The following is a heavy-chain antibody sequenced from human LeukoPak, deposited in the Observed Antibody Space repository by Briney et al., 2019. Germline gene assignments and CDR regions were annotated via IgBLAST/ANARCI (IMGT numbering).Heavy chain of an antibody. J-gene: IGHJ4*02. V-gene: IGHV3-7*03. CDR2: INQDASEI. D-gene: IGHD6-13*01. Sequence: GGSLRLSCAASGFTFSTYWMNWYRQAPGKGLEWVGNINQDASEINYVDSVRGRFTISRDNTKKTLYLQMNSLRPEDTALYYCAKDYGYSSSWYDYWGQGTLVTVSS. CDR3: AKDYGYSSSWYDY. CDR1: GFTFSTYW.